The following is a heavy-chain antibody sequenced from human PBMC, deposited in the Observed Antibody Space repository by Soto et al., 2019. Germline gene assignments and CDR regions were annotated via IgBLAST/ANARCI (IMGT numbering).Heavy chain of an antibody. J-gene: IGHJ4*02. CDR2: IKQDGSER. CDR1: GFTFSLYW. Sequence: PGGSLRLSCAASGFTFSLYWMNWVRQAPGKGLEWVANIKQDGSERYYVDSVKGRFTVSRDNAKNSLYLQMNSLRVEDTAVYYCARGRNRYFDWVLDYWGQGLLVTVSS. D-gene: IGHD3-9*01. V-gene: IGHV3-7*01. CDR3: ARGRNRYFDWVLDY.